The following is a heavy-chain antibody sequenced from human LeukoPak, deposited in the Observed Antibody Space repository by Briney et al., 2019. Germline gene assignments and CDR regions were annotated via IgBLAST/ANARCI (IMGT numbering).Heavy chain of an antibody. V-gene: IGHV4-34*01. Sequence: SETLSLTCAVYGGSFSGYYWSWIRQPPGKGLEWIGEINHSGSTNYNPSLKSRVTISVDTSKNQFSLKLSSVTAADTAVYYCAGGALPDAFDIWGQGTMVTVSS. D-gene: IGHD3-3*02. CDR2: INHSGST. J-gene: IGHJ3*02. CDR1: GGSFSGYY. CDR3: AGGALPDAFDI.